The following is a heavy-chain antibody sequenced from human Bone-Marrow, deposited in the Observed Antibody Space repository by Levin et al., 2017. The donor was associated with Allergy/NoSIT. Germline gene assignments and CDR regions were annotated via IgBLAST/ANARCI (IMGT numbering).Heavy chain of an antibody. J-gene: IGHJ6*04. V-gene: IGHV3-11*06. Sequence: GGSLRLSCAASGFTLSDYYITWIRQAPGKGLEWVSYSSTSSTFTKYADSVKGRFTISRDNAKKSLYLQMKSLTVEDTAVYYCARLPNFWSGYPGLDVWGKGTTVTVSS. CDR3: ARLPNFWSGYPGLDV. CDR2: SSTSSTFT. CDR1: GFTLSDYY. D-gene: IGHD3-3*01.